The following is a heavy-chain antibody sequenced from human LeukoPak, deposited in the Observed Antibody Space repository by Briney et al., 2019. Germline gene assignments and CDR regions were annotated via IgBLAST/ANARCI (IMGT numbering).Heavy chain of an antibody. V-gene: IGHV1-46*01. D-gene: IGHD3/OR15-3a*01. CDR2: INPSGGST. CDR1: GYTFTSHY. J-gene: IGHJ6*02. CDR3: ARAGLAKTRPPLSHAPRYYYYGMDV. Sequence: ASVKVSCKASGYTFTSHYMHWVRQAPGRGLEWMGIINPSGGSTSYAQKFQGRVTMTRDTSTSTVYMELSSLRSEDTAVYYCARAGLAKTRPPLSHAPRYYYYGMDVWGQGTTVTVSS.